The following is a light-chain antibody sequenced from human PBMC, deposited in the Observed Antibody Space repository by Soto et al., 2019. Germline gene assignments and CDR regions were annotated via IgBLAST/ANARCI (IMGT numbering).Light chain of an antibody. Sequence: IVLTQSPGTLSLSTGERATLSCRASQSVSSSYLAWYQQKPGQAPRLLIYGASTRATGIPARFSGSGSGTEFTLTISSLQSEDFAVYYCQQYNNWPPITFGQGTRLEIK. J-gene: IGKJ5*01. CDR3: QQYNNWPPIT. V-gene: IGKV3-15*01. CDR1: QSVSSSY. CDR2: GAS.